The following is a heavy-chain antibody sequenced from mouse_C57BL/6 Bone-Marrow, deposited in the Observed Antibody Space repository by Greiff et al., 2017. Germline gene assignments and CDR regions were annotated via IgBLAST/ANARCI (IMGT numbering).Heavy chain of an antibody. V-gene: IGHV14-2*01. D-gene: IGHD2-4*01. CDR2: IDPEDGET. Sequence: VQLKQSGAELVKPGASVKLSCTASGFNIKDYYMHWVKQRTEQGLEWIGRIDPEDGETKYAPKFQGKATITAATSSNTADLQLSSLTSEDTAVYYWARGSDDYDGYAMYYWGQGTAVTVSS. J-gene: IGHJ4*01. CDR3: ARGSDDYDGYAMYY. CDR1: GFNIKDYY.